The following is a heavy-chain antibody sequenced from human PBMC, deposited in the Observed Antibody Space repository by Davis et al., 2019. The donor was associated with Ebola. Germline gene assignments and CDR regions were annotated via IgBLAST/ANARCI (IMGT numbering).Heavy chain of an antibody. D-gene: IGHD3-10*01. CDR1: GYTFTSQC. CDR3: ARQGSRGRIDLRSNWFDP. V-gene: IGHV5-51*01. Sequence: GESLKISCKASGYTFTSQCITWVRQKPGKGLEWMGIIYPGDSDVRYSPSFQGQVTISVDKSINTAYLQWSSLEDSDTAMYYFARQGSRGRIDLRSNWFDPWRQGTLVTVSS. J-gene: IGHJ5*02. CDR2: IYPGDSDV.